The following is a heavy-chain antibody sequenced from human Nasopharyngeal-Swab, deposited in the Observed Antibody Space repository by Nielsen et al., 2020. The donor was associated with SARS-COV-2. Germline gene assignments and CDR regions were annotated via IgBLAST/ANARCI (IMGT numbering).Heavy chain of an antibody. J-gene: IGHJ6*02. V-gene: IGHV5-51*01. D-gene: IGHD5-12*01. CDR1: GYSFTSYW. CDR2: IYPRYSDT. Sequence: GESLKISCKGSGYSFTSYWIAWVRQMPGKVLEWMGIIYPRYSDTRYSPSFQGQVTISADKSISTAYLQWSSLKASDTAMYYCVRPEGVATSFKYYFQYGMDVWGQGTMVTVPS. CDR3: VRPEGVATSFKYYFQYGMDV.